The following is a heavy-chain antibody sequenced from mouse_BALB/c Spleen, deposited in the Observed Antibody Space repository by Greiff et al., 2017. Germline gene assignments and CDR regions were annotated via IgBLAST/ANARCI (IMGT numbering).Heavy chain of an antibody. CDR3: ARWYPSVSRGSAMDY. V-gene: IGHV7-3*02. CDR2: IRNKANGYTT. Sequence: EVKLMESGGGLVQPGGSLRLSCATSGFTFTDYYMSWVRQPPGKALEWLGFIRNKANGYTTEYSASVKGRFTISRDNSQSIIYLQMNTLRAEDSAAYYCARWYPSVSRGSAMDYWGQGTSVTVSS. D-gene: IGHD1-1*02. J-gene: IGHJ4*01. CDR1: GFTFTDYY.